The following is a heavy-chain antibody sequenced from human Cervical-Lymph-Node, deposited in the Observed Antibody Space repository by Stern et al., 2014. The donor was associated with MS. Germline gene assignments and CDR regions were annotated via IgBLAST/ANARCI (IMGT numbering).Heavy chain of an antibody. Sequence: QVQLVQSGAEATKPGSSVNVSCKASGGTFSKFPSSWVRQAPGQGLEWMGGIFPVFGTPTYAQEFRGRVTITADVATSTVYMELSSLRSDDTAVYYCALSSETSDRWYSLGYDLWGQGTLVTVSS. CDR3: ALSSETSDRWYSLGYDL. V-gene: IGHV1-69*12. D-gene: IGHD6-13*01. J-gene: IGHJ5*02. CDR2: IFPVFGTP. CDR1: GGTFSKFP.